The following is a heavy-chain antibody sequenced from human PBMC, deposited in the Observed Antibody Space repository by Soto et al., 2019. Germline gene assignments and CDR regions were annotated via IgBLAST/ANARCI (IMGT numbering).Heavy chain of an antibody. J-gene: IGHJ5*02. V-gene: IGHV4-59*01. CDR2: IYYSGST. Sequence: SQTLSLTYTVSGVSMRSYYWSWILQPPGKGLEWIGYIYYSGSTNYNPSLKSRVTISVDTSKNQFSLKLSSVTAADTAVYYCARGLYYYDSSGRDWFDPWGQGTLVTVSS. D-gene: IGHD3-22*01. CDR3: ARGLYYYDSSGRDWFDP. CDR1: GVSMRSYY.